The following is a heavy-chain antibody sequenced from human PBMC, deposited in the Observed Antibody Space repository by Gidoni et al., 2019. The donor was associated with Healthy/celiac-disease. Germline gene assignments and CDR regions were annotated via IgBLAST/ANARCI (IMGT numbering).Heavy chain of an antibody. CDR1: GFTFSSYG. D-gene: IGHD2-2*02. CDR2: ISYDGSNK. J-gene: IGHJ4*02. V-gene: IGHV3-30*18. CDR3: ANMLGYCSSTSCYMEEVDY. Sequence: QVQLVESGGGVVQPGRSLRLSCAASGFTFSSYGMHWVRQAPGKGLEWVAVISYDGSNKYYADSVKGRFTISRDNSKNTLYLQMNSLRAEDTAVYYCANMLGYCSSTSCYMEEVDYWGQGTLVTVSS.